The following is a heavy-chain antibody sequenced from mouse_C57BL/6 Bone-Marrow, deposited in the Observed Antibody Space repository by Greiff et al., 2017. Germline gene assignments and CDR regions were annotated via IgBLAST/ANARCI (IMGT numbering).Heavy chain of an antibody. CDR1: GFTFSSYG. D-gene: IGHD1-1*01. CDR2: ISSGGSYT. Sequence: EVHLVESGGDLVKPGGSLKLSCAASGFTFSSYGMSWVRQTPDKRLEWVATISSGGSYTYYPDSVTGRFDISRDNAKNTLYLQMSSLKSEDTAMYYCARQPYYYGSSYEFAYWGQGTLVTVSA. CDR3: ARQPYYYGSSYEFAY. V-gene: IGHV5-6*01. J-gene: IGHJ3*01.